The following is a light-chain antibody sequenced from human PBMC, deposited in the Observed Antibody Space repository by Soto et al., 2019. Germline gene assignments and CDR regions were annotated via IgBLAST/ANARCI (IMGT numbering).Light chain of an antibody. CDR3: ATWDGSLPGEV. V-gene: IGLV1-51*01. J-gene: IGLJ2*01. CDR2: DNN. Sequence: QSALTQSPSVSVAPGQKVTISCSGSSSNIGNNYVSWYQQLPGTAPKLLIYDNNKRPSGIPDRFSGSKSGTSGTLDITGLQTGDEADYYCATWDGSLPGEVFGGGTKLTVL. CDR1: SSNIGNNY.